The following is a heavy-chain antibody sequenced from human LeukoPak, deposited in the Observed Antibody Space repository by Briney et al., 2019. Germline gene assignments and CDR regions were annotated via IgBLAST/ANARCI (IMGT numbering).Heavy chain of an antibody. CDR3: AKYLMYSSSSGAFDI. CDR1: GFSFDDYA. Sequence: GGSLRLSCAASGFSFDDYAMHWVRQAPGKGLEWVSGISWNSGSIGYADSVKGRFTISRDNAKNSLYLQMNSLRAEDMALYYCAKYLMYSSSSGAFDIWGQGTVVTVSS. CDR2: ISWNSGSI. V-gene: IGHV3-9*03. J-gene: IGHJ3*02. D-gene: IGHD6-6*01.